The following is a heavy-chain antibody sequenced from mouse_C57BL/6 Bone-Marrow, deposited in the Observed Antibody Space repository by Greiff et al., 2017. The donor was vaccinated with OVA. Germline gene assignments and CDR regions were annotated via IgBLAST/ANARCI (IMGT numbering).Heavy chain of an antibody. Sequence: EVQLVESGGGLVQPGGSMKLSCVASGFTFSNYWMNWVRQSPEKGLEWVAQIRLKSDNYATHYAESVKGRFTISRDDSKSSVYLQMNNLRAEDTGIYYCTGFITTVVARRDYYAMDYWGQGTSVTVSS. V-gene: IGHV6-3*01. CDR2: IRLKSDNYAT. J-gene: IGHJ4*01. CDR1: GFTFSNYW. CDR3: TGFITTVVARRDYYAMDY. D-gene: IGHD1-1*01.